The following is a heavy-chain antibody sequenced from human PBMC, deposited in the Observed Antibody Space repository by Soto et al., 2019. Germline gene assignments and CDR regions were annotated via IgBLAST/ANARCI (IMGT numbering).Heavy chain of an antibody. J-gene: IGHJ6*03. D-gene: IGHD6-13*01. CDR2: ISAYNGNT. CDR1: GYTCTSHC. Sequence: KVACRRAGYTCTSHCITCVRQNPGQGLEWMGWISAYNGNTNYAQKLQGRVTMTTDTSTSTAYMELRSLRSDDTAVYYCARSSGIRTYYYYYMDVWGKGTTVTVSS. V-gene: IGHV1-18*01. CDR3: ARSSGIRTYYYYYMDV.